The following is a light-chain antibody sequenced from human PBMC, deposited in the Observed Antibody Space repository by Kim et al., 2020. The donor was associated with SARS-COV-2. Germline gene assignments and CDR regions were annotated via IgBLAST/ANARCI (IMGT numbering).Light chain of an antibody. CDR1: QSVGTN. V-gene: IGKV3-15*01. J-gene: IGKJ2*01. CDR2: GAS. Sequence: SPGGRATLSCRASQSVGTNLAWYQQKSGQAPRLLIYGASTRAIGFPARFSGNGSGTQFTLTISSLQSEDFAVYYCQQYDSRPAYTFGQGTKLEI. CDR3: QQYDSRPAYT.